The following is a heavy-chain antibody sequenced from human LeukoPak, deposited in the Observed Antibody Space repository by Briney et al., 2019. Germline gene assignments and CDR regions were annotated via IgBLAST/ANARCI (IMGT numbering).Heavy chain of an antibody. CDR3: ARDPCSGGSCYIHPFDY. CDR1: GYTFTSYA. Sequence: ASVKVSCKASGYTFTSYAMHWVRQAPGQRLEWMGWINAGNANTKYSQKFQGRVTITRDTSASTAYMELSSLRSEDTAVYYCARDPCSGGSCYIHPFDYWGQGTLVSVFS. D-gene: IGHD2-15*01. V-gene: IGHV1-3*01. CDR2: INAGNANT. J-gene: IGHJ4*02.